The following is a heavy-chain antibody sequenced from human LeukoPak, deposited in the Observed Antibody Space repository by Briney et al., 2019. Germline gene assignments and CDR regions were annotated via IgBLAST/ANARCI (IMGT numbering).Heavy chain of an antibody. V-gene: IGHV3-48*03. CDR2: IDSSGNTI. Sequence: PGGSLRLSCVASGFTLRSYEMNWVRQAPGKGLEWVSYIDSSGNTISYADSVKGRFTISRDNAKNSLYLQMNSLRAEDTAVYYCARDGYSYGRVFDYWGQGTLVAVSS. CDR3: ARDGYSYGRVFDY. J-gene: IGHJ4*02. CDR1: GFTLRSYE. D-gene: IGHD5-18*01.